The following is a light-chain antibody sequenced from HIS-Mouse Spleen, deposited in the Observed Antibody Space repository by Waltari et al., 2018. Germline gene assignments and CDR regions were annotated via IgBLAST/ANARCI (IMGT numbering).Light chain of an antibody. CDR3: QQYGSSLTWT. J-gene: IGKJ1*01. V-gene: IGKV3-20*01. CDR2: GAS. Sequence: EIVLTQSPGTLSLSPGERATLSCRASQSVSSSYLAWYQQKPGQAPRLLLYGASSRATDIPDRFSGSGSGTDFTLTISRLEPEDFAVYYCQQYGSSLTWTFGQGTKVEIK. CDR1: QSVSSSY.